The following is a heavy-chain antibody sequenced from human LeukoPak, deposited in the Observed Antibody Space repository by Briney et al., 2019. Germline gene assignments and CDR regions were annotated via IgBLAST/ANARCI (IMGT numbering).Heavy chain of an antibody. Sequence: SETLSLACSVSGDSVNKNYWSWIRQPPGKGLEWIGFTYYTGNINYDYNPSLTGRFTISLAPSKNQFYLTLSSVPAADTAVYYCARGYIGSGSYHWFDPWGQGMLVTVSS. CDR2: TYYTGNI. V-gene: IGHV4-59*02. CDR3: ARGYIGSGSYHWFDP. J-gene: IGHJ5*02. D-gene: IGHD3-10*01. CDR1: GDSVNKNY.